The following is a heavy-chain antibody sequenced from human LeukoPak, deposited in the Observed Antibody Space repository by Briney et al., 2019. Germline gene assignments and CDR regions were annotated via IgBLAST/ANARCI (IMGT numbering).Heavy chain of an antibody. D-gene: IGHD5-12*01. Sequence: PSETLSLTCTVSGGSISSSSYYWGWIRQPPGKGLEWIGSIYYTGSTYYNPSLKSRVTISVDTSKNQFSLRPSSVTAADTAVYYCARGPGGYDDWGQGTLVTVSS. CDR2: IYYTGST. CDR1: GGSISSSSYY. CDR3: ARGPGGYDD. V-gene: IGHV4-39*01. J-gene: IGHJ4*02.